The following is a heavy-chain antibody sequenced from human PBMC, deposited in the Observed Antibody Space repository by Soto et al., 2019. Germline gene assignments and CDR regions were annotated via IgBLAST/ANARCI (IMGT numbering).Heavy chain of an antibody. CDR1: GFTFSSYW. D-gene: IGHD4-4*01. CDR2: INPDGSAK. J-gene: IGHJ3*02. CDR3: AKPHTGNGAFDI. V-gene: IGHV3-7*01. Sequence: EVQLVESGGGLVQPGGSLRLSCAASGFTFSSYWMTWVRQVPGKGLEWVAYINPDGSAKSYANSLKGRFTLSRDNPKNSLYLQMNSLRAEDTAVYYCAKPHTGNGAFDIWGQGTMVTVSS.